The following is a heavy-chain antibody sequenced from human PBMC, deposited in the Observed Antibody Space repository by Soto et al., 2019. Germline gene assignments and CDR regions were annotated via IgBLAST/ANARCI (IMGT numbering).Heavy chain of an antibody. Sequence: ASVKVSCKASGYTFTSYGISWVRQAPGQGLEWMGWISAYNGNTNYAQKLQGRVTMTTDTSTSTAYMELRSLRSDDTAVYYCARGPPSYYDSSGYYKYFDFWGQGTLVTVSS. V-gene: IGHV1-18*01. CDR1: GYTFTSYG. CDR2: ISAYNGNT. D-gene: IGHD3-22*01. CDR3: ARGPPSYYDSSGYYKYFDF. J-gene: IGHJ4*02.